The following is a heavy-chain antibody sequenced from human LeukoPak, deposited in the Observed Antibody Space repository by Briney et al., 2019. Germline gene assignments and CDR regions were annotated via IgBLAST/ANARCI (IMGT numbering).Heavy chain of an antibody. D-gene: IGHD3-3*01. CDR1: GGSFSGYY. Sequence: SETLSLTCAVYGGSFSGYYWSWIRQPPGKGLEWIGEINHSGSTNYNPSLKGRVTISVDTSKNQFSLKLSSVTAADTAVYYCARLNTYYDFWSGYYTGNWFDPWGQGTLVTVSS. J-gene: IGHJ5*02. V-gene: IGHV4-34*01. CDR3: ARLNTYYDFWSGYYTGNWFDP. CDR2: INHSGST.